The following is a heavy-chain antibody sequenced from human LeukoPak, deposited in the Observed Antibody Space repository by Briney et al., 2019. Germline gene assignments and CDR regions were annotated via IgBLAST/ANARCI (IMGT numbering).Heavy chain of an antibody. J-gene: IGHJ4*02. CDR1: GYTFTDYY. V-gene: IGHV1-2*02. CDR2: IKPDGGDT. D-gene: IGHD3-3*01. CDR3: ARGITIYGVTIIYFDS. Sequence: ASVKVSCKGSGYTFTDYYLHWVRQAPGHGLEWMGWIKPDGGDTNYAQRLQGRVTMTRDTSISTAYMGLTNLSSDDTAVYYCARGITIYGVTIIYFDSWGQGTLVTVSS.